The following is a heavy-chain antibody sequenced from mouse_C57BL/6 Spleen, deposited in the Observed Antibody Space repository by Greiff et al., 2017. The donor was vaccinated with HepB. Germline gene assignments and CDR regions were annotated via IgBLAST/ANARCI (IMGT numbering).Heavy chain of an antibody. CDR3: ARPTGAAWFAY. D-gene: IGHD4-1*02. J-gene: IGHJ3*01. CDR1: GFTFSDYG. V-gene: IGHV5-17*01. Sequence: EVKLQESGGGLVKPGGSLKLSCAASGFTFSDYGMHWVRQAPEKGLEWVAYISSGSSTIYYADTVKGRFTISRDNAKNTLFLQMTSLRSEDTAMYYCARPTGAAWFAYWGQGTLVTVSA. CDR2: ISSGSSTI.